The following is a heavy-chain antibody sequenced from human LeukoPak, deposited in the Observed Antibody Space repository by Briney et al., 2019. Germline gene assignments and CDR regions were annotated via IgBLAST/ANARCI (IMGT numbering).Heavy chain of an antibody. CDR3: AKVYSARTYAFDM. CDR2: IYRRGDT. J-gene: IGHJ3*02. CDR1: GFTFNSYA. Sequence: GGSLRLSCAASGFTFNSYAMSWVRQAPGKGLEWVSVIYRRGDTDYADSVKGRFSVSRDSYGNTLYLQMNSLRGEDTAVYYCAKVYSARTYAFDMWGQGTVVSVSA. V-gene: IGHV3-23*03. D-gene: IGHD6-6*01.